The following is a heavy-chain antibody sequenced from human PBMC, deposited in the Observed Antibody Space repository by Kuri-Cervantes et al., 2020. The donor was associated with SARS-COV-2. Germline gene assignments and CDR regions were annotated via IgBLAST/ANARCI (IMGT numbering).Heavy chain of an antibody. CDR3: ARVASSPVGYYFDY. CDR1: GYTFTSYY. CDR2: INPSGGST. D-gene: IGHD2-2*01. Sequence: ASVKVSCKASGYTFTSYYMHWVRQAPGQGLEWMGIINPSGGSTSYAQKFQGRVTMTRNTSISTAYMELSSLRSEDTAVYYCARVASSPVGYYFDYWGQGTLVTVSS. J-gene: IGHJ4*02. V-gene: IGHV1-46*01.